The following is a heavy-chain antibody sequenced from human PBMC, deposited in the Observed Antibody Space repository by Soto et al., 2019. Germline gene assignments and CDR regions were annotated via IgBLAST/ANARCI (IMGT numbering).Heavy chain of an antibody. CDR3: ARDGGYCSCGSCYRTIYYYYYMDV. V-gene: IGHV3-33*01. CDR1: GFTFSSYG. D-gene: IGHD2-15*01. Sequence: QVQLVESGGGVVQPGRSLRLSCAASGFTFSSYGMHWVRQAPGKGLEWVAVIWYDGSNKYYTASVKGRFTISRDNSKNTLYPEMNSRRAEETAVYYCARDGGYCSCGSCYRTIYYYYYMDVWGKGTTVTVSS. J-gene: IGHJ6*03. CDR2: IWYDGSNK.